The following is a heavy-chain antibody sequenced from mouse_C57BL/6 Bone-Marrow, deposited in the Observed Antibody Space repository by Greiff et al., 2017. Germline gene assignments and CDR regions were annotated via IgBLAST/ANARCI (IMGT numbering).Heavy chain of an antibody. J-gene: IGHJ3*01. D-gene: IGHD1-1*01. Sequence: QVQLQQPGAELVKPGASVKLSCKASGYTFTSYWMQWVKQRPGQGLEWIGEIDPSDSYTNYNQKFKGKATLTVDTSSITAYMQLSSLTSEDSAVYYCARGGVITRDWGQGTLVTVSA. V-gene: IGHV1-50*01. CDR3: ARGGVITRD. CDR1: GYTFTSYW. CDR2: IDPSDSYT.